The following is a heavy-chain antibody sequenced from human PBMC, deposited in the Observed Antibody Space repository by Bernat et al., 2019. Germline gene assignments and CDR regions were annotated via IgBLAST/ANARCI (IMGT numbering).Heavy chain of an antibody. D-gene: IGHD6-19*01. V-gene: IGHV3-11*06. CDR1: GFTFSDYY. J-gene: IGHJ4*02. CDR3: ARDSSGWFGTFDY. Sequence: QVQLVESGGGLVKPGGSLRLSCAAPGFTFSDYYLSWIRQAPGKGLEWVSSVGSTGSDTNYADSVKGRFTISRDNAKNSLYLQMNSLRAEDTAVYYCARDSSGWFGTFDYWGQGTLVTVSS. CDR2: VGSTGSDT.